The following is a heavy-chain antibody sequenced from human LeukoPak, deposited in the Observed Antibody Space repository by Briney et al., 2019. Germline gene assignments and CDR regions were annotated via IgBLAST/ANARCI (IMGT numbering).Heavy chain of an antibody. D-gene: IGHD3-22*01. CDR2: ISSSSSYI. CDR1: GFTFSSNS. CDR3: ARGSGYYDSSGEFDY. J-gene: IGHJ4*02. V-gene: IGHV3-21*01. Sequence: PGGSLRLSCAASGFTFSSNSMNWVRQAPGKGLEWVSSISSSSSYIYYADSVKGRFTISRDNAKNSLYLQMNSLRAEDTAVYYCARGSGYYDSSGEFDYWGQGTLVTVSS.